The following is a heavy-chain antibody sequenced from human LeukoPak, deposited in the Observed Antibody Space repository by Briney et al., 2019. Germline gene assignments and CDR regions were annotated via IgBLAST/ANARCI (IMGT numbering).Heavy chain of an antibody. CDR1: GFTFSSYG. CDR2: IWYDGSNK. D-gene: IGHD2-15*01. V-gene: IGHV3-33*01. Sequence: GRSLRLSCAASGFTFSSYGMHWVRQAPGKGLEWVAVIWYDGSNKYYADSVKGRFTISRDNSKNTLCLQMNSLRAEDTAVYYCAREESIVGGMDVWGKGTTVTVSS. J-gene: IGHJ6*04. CDR3: AREESIVGGMDV.